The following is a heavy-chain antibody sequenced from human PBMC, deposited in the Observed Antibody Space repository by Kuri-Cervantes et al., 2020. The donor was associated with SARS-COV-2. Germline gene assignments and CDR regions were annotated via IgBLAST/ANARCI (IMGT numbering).Heavy chain of an antibody. Sequence: SQTLSLTCAVYGGSFSDNHWTWVRQPPGKGLEWIGEINYSGTTNCNPSLKSRVTMSVDTSKNQFSLNLTSVTAADTAVYYCARLRRHNNAWFVTGYYMDVWGKGTTVTVSS. CDR1: GGSFSDNH. J-gene: IGHJ6*03. CDR2: INYSGTT. D-gene: IGHD3-10*01. V-gene: IGHV4-34*01. CDR3: ARLRRHNNAWFVTGYYMDV.